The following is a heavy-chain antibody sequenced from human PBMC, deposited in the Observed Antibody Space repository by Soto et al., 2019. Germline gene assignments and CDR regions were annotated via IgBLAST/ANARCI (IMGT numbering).Heavy chain of an antibody. Sequence: QVQLQQWGAGLLKPSETLSLTCAVYGGSFSGYYWSWIRQPPGKGLEWIGEINHTGSTNYNPCLKSRVTISVDTSKNHCSRKLSSVTAADTAVYYCARSRRGIVVVTNWFDPWGQGALVTVSS. V-gene: IGHV4-34*01. CDR3: ARSRRGIVVVTNWFDP. CDR1: GGSFSGYY. D-gene: IGHD2-21*02. CDR2: INHTGST. J-gene: IGHJ5*02.